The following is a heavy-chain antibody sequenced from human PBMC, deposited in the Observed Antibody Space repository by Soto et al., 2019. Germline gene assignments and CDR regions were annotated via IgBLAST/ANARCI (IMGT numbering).Heavy chain of an antibody. CDR2: IYHSGST. J-gene: IGHJ4*02. CDR3: ASMRGGYDSGGYDY. D-gene: IGHD3-22*01. Sequence: SQTLSLTCAVSGGSISSGGYSWSWIRQPPGKGLEWIGYIYHSGSTYYNPSLKSRVTISVDRSKNQFSLKLSSVTAADTAVHYCASMRGGYDSGGYDYWGQGALVTVSS. V-gene: IGHV4-30-2*01. CDR1: GGSISSGGYS.